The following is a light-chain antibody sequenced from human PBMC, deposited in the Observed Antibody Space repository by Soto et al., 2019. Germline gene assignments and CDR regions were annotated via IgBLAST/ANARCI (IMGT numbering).Light chain of an antibody. J-gene: IGLJ3*02. Sequence: QSALTQPPSASGSPGQSVSISCTGTSSDVGGYNYVSWYLQHPGKAPKLIIYEVTKRPSGVPDRFSGSKSGNTASLTVSGLQAEDEADYYGSSYAGTNNLVFGGGTQLTVL. V-gene: IGLV2-8*01. CDR3: SSYAGTNNLV. CDR2: EVT. CDR1: SSDVGGYNY.